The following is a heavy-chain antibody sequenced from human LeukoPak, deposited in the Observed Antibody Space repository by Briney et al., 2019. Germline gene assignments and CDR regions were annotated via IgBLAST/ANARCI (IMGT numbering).Heavy chain of an antibody. Sequence: ASVKVSCKASGYTFTGYDMHWVRQAPGQGLEWMGWINPNNGNTDYAQKLQGRVTMTRDTSMSTAYMELSSLRSEDTAVYYCARGVGATFIDYWGQGTLVTVSS. J-gene: IGHJ4*02. D-gene: IGHD1-26*01. CDR2: INPNNGNT. V-gene: IGHV1-8*02. CDR1: GYTFTGYD. CDR3: ARGVGATFIDY.